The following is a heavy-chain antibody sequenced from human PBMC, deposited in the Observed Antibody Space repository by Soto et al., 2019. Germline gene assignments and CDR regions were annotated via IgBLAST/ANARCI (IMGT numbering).Heavy chain of an antibody. Sequence: QVQLQESGPGLVKPSQTLSLSCTLSGDSFSGADYYWSWIRQPPGKGLEWIGYIFHSGSTSYNPSLKSRITISLTSSKNQFSLNLRSVTAADTAVYYCARGRGYYYSRSGYHFDRWGQGTLVTVSS. J-gene: IGHJ4*02. CDR3: ARGRGYYYSRSGYHFDR. V-gene: IGHV4-30-4*01. D-gene: IGHD3-22*01. CDR1: GDSFSGADYY. CDR2: IFHSGST.